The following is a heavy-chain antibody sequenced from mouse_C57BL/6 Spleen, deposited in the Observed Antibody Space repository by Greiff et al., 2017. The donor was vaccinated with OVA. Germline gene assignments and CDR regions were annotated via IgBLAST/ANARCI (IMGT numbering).Heavy chain of an antibody. CDR2: ISSGSSTI. CDR3: ARAYYGRSYAMDY. J-gene: IGHJ4*01. Sequence: EVQLVESGGGLVKPGGSLKLSCAASGFTFSDYGMHWVRQAPEKGLEWVAYISSGSSTIYYADTVKGRFTISRDNAKNTLFLQMTSLRSEDTAMYYCARAYYGRSYAMDYWGQGTSVTVSS. D-gene: IGHD1-1*01. V-gene: IGHV5-17*01. CDR1: GFTFSDYG.